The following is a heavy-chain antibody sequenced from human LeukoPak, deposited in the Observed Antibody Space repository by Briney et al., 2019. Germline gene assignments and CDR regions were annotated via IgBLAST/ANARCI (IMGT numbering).Heavy chain of an antibody. CDR3: ARNIAVAGRGDYMDV. Sequence: PSETLSLTCAVSGGSISSSNWWSWVRQPPGKGLEWIGSLYYSGNTYYNPSLKSRVTISVDTSKNQFSLKLSSVTAADTAVYYCARNIAVAGRGDYMDVWGKGTTVTISS. CDR2: LYYSGNT. CDR1: GGSISSSNW. J-gene: IGHJ6*03. D-gene: IGHD6-19*01. V-gene: IGHV4-39*01.